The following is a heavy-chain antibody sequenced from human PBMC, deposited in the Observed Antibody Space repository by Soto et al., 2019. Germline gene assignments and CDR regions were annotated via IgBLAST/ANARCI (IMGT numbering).Heavy chain of an antibody. D-gene: IGHD6-13*01. CDR1: GGTFSSYT. V-gene: IGHV1-69*02. CDR2: IIPILGIT. CDR3: APKNQQLVRGWFDP. J-gene: IGHJ5*02. Sequence: QVQLVQSGAEVKKPGSSVKVSCKASGGTFSSYTISWVRQAPGQGLEWMGRIIPILGITNYAQKFQGRVTITADKPTSTAYMELGILRSAVTAVYYCAPKNQQLVRGWFDPWGQGTLVTVSS.